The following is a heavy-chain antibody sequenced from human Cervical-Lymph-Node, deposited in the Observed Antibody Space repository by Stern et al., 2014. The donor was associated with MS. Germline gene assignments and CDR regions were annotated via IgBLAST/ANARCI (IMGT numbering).Heavy chain of an antibody. CDR3: ARTSARGFDY. CDR1: GGTFSSYA. D-gene: IGHD3-10*01. CDR2: IIPIFGRA. V-gene: IGHV1-69*01. J-gene: IGHJ4*02. Sequence: QVQLMQSGAEVKKPGSSVKVSCKASGGTFSSYAVNWVRQAPGQGLEWMGGIIPIFGRANYAQEFQGRVTITADESTNTAYMELSSLRSEDTAVCFFARTSARGFDYWGQGTLVTVSS.